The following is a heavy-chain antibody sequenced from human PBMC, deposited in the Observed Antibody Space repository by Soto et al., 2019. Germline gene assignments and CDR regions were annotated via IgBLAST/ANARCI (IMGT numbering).Heavy chain of an antibody. CDR1: GGSFSNTIYY. J-gene: IGHJ4*02. D-gene: IGHD6-19*01. CDR3: ARHMRAVASPLGY. V-gene: IGHV4-39*01. Sequence: QLQLQESGPGLVTPSETLSLTCSVSGGSFSNTIYYWAWVRQPPGKGLEWMGSIYFNGNAFYNPSLKSRVTISVDSAKSQFSLKGTSVTAADKAVYYCARHMRAVASPLGYWGQGALVTVSS. CDR2: IYFNGNA.